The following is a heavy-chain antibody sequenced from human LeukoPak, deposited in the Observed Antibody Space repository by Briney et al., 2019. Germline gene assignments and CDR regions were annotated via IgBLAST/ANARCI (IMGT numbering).Heavy chain of an antibody. CDR1: GGSISSSSHY. CDR3: ARHPGIAVAGDAFDF. J-gene: IGHJ3*01. Sequence: SETLSLTCIVSGGSISSSSHYWAWIRQPPGKGLEWIGSFSYSGSTYDNPSLKSRVTISVDASKNQFSLNLSSVTAADSAVYYCARHPGIAVAGDAFDFWGQGTVVTVSS. CDR2: FSYSGST. D-gene: IGHD6-19*01. V-gene: IGHV4-39*01.